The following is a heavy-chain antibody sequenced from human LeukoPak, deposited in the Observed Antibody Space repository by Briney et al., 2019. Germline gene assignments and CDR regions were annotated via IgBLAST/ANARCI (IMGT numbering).Heavy chain of an antibody. J-gene: IGHJ2*01. CDR2: IYSGGST. CDR3: ARRIGQWLARMNWYFDL. Sequence: GGSPRLSCAASGFTVSSNYMSWVRQAPGKGLEWVSVIYSGGSTYYADSVKGRFTISRDNAKNSLYLQMNSLRAEDTAVYYCARRIGQWLARMNWYFDLWGRGTLVTVSS. CDR1: GFTVSSNY. V-gene: IGHV3-66*04. D-gene: IGHD6-19*01.